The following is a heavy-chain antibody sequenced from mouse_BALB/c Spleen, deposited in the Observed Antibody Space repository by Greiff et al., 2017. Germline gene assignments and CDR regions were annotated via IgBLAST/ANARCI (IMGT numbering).Heavy chain of an antibody. CDR2: ISDGGSYT. Sequence: EVKLVESGGGLVKPGGSLKLSCAASGFTFSDYYMYWVRQTPEKRLEWVATISDGGSYTYYPDSVKGRFTISRDNAKNNLYLQMSSLKSEDTAMYYCARAPPGLYAMDYWGQGTSVTVSS. CDR1: GFTFSDYY. J-gene: IGHJ4*01. CDR3: ARAPPGLYAMDY. V-gene: IGHV5-4*02.